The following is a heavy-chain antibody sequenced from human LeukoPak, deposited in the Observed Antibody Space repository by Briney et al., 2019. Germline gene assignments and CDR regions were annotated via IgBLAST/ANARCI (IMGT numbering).Heavy chain of an antibody. D-gene: IGHD5-18*01. J-gene: IGHJ3*01. CDR1: GITFSSFW. Sequence: PGGSLRLSCAASGITFSSFWMSWVRQAPGKGLEWVANIKEDGSEKYYVDSVKGRFTISRDNAKNSLYLQMNSLRAEDTAVYYCVRRGYKYDYWGQGTMVTVSS. V-gene: IGHV3-7*05. CDR3: VRRGYKYDY. CDR2: IKEDGSEK.